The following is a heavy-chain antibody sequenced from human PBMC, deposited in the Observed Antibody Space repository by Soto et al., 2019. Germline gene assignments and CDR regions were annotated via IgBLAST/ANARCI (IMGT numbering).Heavy chain of an antibody. CDR2: INHSGWT. Sequence: QVQLQQWGAGVLKPSETLSLTCVVSGGTFSDFSWGWIRQTPGKGLERIGEINHSGWTTYSPSFKGRAGITVDTAKNHLSLYLMSVTAADTAVYYCARLTIYGSSYNGLDVWGQGALVTVSS. J-gene: IGHJ3*01. CDR3: ARLTIYGSSYNGLDV. CDR1: GGTFSDFS. V-gene: IGHV4-34*01. D-gene: IGHD3-3*01.